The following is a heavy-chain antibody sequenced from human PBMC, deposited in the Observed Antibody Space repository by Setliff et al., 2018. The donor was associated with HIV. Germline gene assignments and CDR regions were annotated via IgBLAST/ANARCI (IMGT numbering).Heavy chain of an antibody. CDR2: VNTGRGDT. CDR3: ARDRFTLTSSIFGF. D-gene: IGHD3-3*01. V-gene: IGHV1-3*04. Sequence: ASVKVSCKTSGYTFSNYPIHWLRQAPGQRPEWMGWVNTGRGDTKYSQRFQDRLTITTDSSASSVYMELSSLSSDDTAIYYCARDRFTLTSSIFGFWGHGTLVTVS. CDR1: GYTFSNYP. J-gene: IGHJ4*01.